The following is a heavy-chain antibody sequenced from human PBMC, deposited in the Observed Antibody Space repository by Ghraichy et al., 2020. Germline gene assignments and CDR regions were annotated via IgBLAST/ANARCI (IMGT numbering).Heavy chain of an antibody. D-gene: IGHD2-15*01. CDR1: GFSFTNHW. CDR2: IQPDGSEK. Sequence: GGSLRLSCTASGFSFTNHWTTWVRQSPGKGLEWVASIQPDGSEKYYVDSVKGRFTISRDTAQNSLYLQMNSLRAEDTAVYYCSGRAFEICGQGTMVTV. CDR3: SGRAFEI. V-gene: IGHV3-7*03. J-gene: IGHJ3*02.